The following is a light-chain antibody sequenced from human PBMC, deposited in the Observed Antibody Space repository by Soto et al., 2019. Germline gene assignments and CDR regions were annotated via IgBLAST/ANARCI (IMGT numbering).Light chain of an antibody. CDR1: QSVGSY. CDR2: DAS. Sequence: EIVLTQSQATLSVSPGGRAPLXRKASQSVGSYLAWYQQQPGQAPRLLINDASHRANGIPDRFSGSGSGTDFTLTISRLEPEDFAVYYCQQYGSLSWTFGQGTKVDNK. CDR3: QQYGSLSWT. V-gene: IGKV3-20*01. J-gene: IGKJ1*01.